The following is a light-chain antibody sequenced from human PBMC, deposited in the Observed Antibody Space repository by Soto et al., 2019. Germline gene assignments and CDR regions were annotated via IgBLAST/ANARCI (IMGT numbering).Light chain of an antibody. CDR3: QQYNNWPPT. Sequence: EIVMTQSPATLSVSPGERATLSCRASQSVSSNLAWYLQKPGQAPRLLMYGASTRATGIPARFSGSGSGTDFTLTISSLQSEDFAVYYCQQYNNWPPTFGGGTKVEIK. CDR1: QSVSSN. V-gene: IGKV3-15*01. CDR2: GAS. J-gene: IGKJ4*01.